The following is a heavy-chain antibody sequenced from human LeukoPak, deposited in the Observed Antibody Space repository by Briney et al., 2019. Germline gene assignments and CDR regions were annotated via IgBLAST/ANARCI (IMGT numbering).Heavy chain of an antibody. Sequence: ASVKVSCKASGYTFTSYDINWVRQATGQGLEWMGWMNPNSGNTGYAQKFQGRVTMTRNTSISTAYMELSRLRSDDTAVYYCARGYYDILTGYYTGYFDYWGQGTLVTVSS. D-gene: IGHD3-9*01. V-gene: IGHV1-8*01. CDR3: ARGYYDILTGYYTGYFDY. CDR1: GYTFTSYD. CDR2: MNPNSGNT. J-gene: IGHJ4*02.